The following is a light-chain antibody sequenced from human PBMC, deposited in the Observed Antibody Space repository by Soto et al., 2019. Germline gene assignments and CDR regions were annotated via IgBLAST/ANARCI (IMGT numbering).Light chain of an antibody. J-gene: IGKJ3*01. V-gene: IGKV1-27*01. CDR2: RAS. Sequence: QMTQSPSSLSASVGDTVTITCRVSQGISDYLAWYQQKPGKVPKLLIYRASTLHSGAPSRFSGSGSGTGFTLTISSLQPEDVGTYYCQRYNNAPVTFGPGTKVDLK. CDR3: QRYNNAPVT. CDR1: QGISDY.